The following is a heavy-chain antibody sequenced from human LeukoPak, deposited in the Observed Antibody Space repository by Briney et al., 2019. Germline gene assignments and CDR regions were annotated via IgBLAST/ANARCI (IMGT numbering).Heavy chain of an antibody. CDR3: ARADTPPILSDCGGDCYLDY. CDR2: IYSGGST. V-gene: IGHV3-53*05. D-gene: IGHD2-21*01. J-gene: IGHJ4*02. CDR1: GFTVSSNY. Sequence: GGSLRLSCAASGFTVSSNYMSWVRQAPGKGLEWVSVIYSGGSTYYADSVKGRFTISRDNSKNTLYLQMNSLRAEDTAVYYCARADTPPILSDCGGDCYLDYWGQGTLVTVSS.